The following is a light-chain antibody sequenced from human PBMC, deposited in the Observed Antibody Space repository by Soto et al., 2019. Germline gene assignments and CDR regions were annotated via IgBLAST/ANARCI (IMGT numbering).Light chain of an antibody. CDR2: YAS. CDR3: QHYSNWPPT. Sequence: EVVMTQSPATLSVSPGERVTLSCWASERIHRNLAWYHQKPGQGPSLLIYYASSRATGVSVRFTGSGSGTEFTLTISSLQSEDFGIYHCQHYSNWPPTFGPGTKVEIK. CDR1: ERIHRN. V-gene: IGKV3-15*01. J-gene: IGKJ3*01.